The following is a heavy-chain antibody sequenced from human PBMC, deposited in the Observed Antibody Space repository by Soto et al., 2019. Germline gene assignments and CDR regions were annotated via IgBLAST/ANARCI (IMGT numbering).Heavy chain of an antibody. CDR2: IRDKANHYAT. D-gene: IGHD1-26*01. J-gene: IGHJ4*02. Sequence: EVQLVESGGGWVQPGGSLKLSCSGSGFSFSDSAIHWVRQASGQGLEWVGRIRDKANHYATAYDVSVRGRFTISRDDSENTAYLQINSLKTEDTAVYYFTRPPSGSYGDDSDYWGQGTLVTVSS. V-gene: IGHV3-73*02. CDR1: GFSFSDSA. CDR3: TRPPSGSYGDDSDY.